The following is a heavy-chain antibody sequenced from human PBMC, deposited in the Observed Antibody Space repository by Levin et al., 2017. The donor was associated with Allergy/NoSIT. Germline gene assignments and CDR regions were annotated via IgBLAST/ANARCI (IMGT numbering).Heavy chain of an antibody. CDR3: ARLGVVVVAYDY. J-gene: IGHJ4*02. Sequence: ASVKVSCKASGYTFTSYAMHWVRQAPGQRLEWMGWINAGNGNTKYSQKFQGRVTITRDTSASTAYMELSSLRSENTAVYYCARLGVVVVAYDYWGQGTLVTVSS. V-gene: IGHV1-3*01. CDR1: GYTFTSYA. D-gene: IGHD2-15*01. CDR2: INAGNGNT.